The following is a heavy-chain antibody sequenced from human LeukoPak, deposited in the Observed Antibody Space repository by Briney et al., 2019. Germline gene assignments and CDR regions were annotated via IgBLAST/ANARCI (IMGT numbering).Heavy chain of an antibody. CDR3: AKGYSGYEIDY. J-gene: IGHJ4*02. CDR2: ISGSGSRT. D-gene: IGHD5-12*01. V-gene: IGHV3-23*01. CDR1: GFTFSSYA. Sequence: PGGSLRLSCAASGFTFSSYAMSWVRQAPGKGLEWVSGISGSGSRTYSADSVKGRFTISRDNSKNTLYLQMNSLRAEDTAVYYCAKGYSGYEIDYWGQGTLVTVSS.